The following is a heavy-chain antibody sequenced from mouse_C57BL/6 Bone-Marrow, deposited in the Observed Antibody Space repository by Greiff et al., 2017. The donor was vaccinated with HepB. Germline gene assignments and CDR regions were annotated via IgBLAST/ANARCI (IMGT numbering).Heavy chain of an antibody. CDR1: GYTFTSYW. D-gene: IGHD1-1*02. V-gene: IGHV1-69*01. CDR3: ASCGYAMDY. CDR2: IDPSDSYT. J-gene: IGHJ4*01. Sequence: QVQLQQPGAELVMPGASVKLSCKASGYTFTSYWMHWVKQRPGQGLEWIGEIDPSDSYTNYNQKFKGKSTLTVDKSSSTAYMQLSSLTSEDSAVYYCASCGYAMDYWGQGTSVTVSS.